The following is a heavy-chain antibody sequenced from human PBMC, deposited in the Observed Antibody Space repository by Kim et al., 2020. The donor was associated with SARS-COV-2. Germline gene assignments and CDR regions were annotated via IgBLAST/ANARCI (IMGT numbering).Heavy chain of an antibody. CDR2: IYYSGST. Sequence: SETLSLTCTVSGGSISSSSYYWGWIRQPPGKGLEWIGSIYYSGSTYYNPSLKSRVTISVDTSKNQFSLKLSSVTAADTAVYYCAGGLWFGELFGGMDVWGQGTTVTVSS. J-gene: IGHJ6*02. CDR3: AGGLWFGELFGGMDV. CDR1: GGSISSSSYY. D-gene: IGHD3-10*01. V-gene: IGHV4-39*01.